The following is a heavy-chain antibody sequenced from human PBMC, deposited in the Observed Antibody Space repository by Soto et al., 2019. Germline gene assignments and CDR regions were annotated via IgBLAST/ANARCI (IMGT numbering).Heavy chain of an antibody. Sequence: ASETLSLTCTVSGGSISSSGYYWCWIRQPPGKGLEWIGSIYYSGSTYYNPSLKRRVTISVDTSKNQFSLKLSSVTAADTAVYYCARQRDYYETSGYDWFDPWGQGTLVTVSS. V-gene: IGHV4-39*01. CDR1: GGSISSSGYY. CDR2: IYYSGST. J-gene: IGHJ5*02. CDR3: ARQRDYYETSGYDWFDP. D-gene: IGHD3-22*01.